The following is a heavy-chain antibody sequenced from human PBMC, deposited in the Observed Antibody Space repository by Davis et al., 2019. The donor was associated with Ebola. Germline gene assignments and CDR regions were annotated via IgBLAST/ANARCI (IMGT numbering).Heavy chain of an antibody. CDR1: GFTFSSYG. J-gene: IGHJ4*02. V-gene: IGHV3-33*01. D-gene: IGHD3-10*01. Sequence: GGSLRLSCAASGFTFSSYGMHWVRQAPGKGLEWVAVIWYDGSSKYYADSVEGRFTISRDNSKNTLYLQMNSLRAEDTAVYYCARQVTNYYGSGSYYYFDYWGQGTLVTVSS. CDR3: ARQVTNYYGSGSYYYFDY. CDR2: IWYDGSSK.